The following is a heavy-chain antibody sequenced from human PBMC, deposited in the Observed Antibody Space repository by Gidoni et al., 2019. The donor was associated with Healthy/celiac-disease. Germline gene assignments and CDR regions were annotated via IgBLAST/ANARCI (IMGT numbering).Heavy chain of an antibody. Sequence: QLQLQASRPGLVKPSETLSLTCTVSGGPISSYSWGWIRQPPGRGLAWIGTSYYSGSTNYTPSLKSRVTISGDTSKNQFSLKLSSVSAADTAVYYCARREGSGGSGDAFDIWGQGTMVTVSS. CDR2: SYYSGST. D-gene: IGHD6-19*01. V-gene: IGHV4-59*08. CDR3: ARREGSGGSGDAFDI. J-gene: IGHJ3*02. CDR1: GGPISSYS.